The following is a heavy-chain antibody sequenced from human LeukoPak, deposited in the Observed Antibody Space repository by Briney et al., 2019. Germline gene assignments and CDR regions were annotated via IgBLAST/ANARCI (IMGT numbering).Heavy chain of an antibody. CDR2: INHSGST. CDR3: ARVTGYMIEDYFDY. D-gene: IGHD3-9*01. Sequence: TSETLSLTCAVYGGSFSGYYWSWIRQPPGKGLEWIGEINHSGSTNYNPSLKSRVTISVDTSKNQFSLKLRSVTAADTAVYYCARVTGYMIEDYFDYWGQGILVTVSS. J-gene: IGHJ4*02. V-gene: IGHV4-34*01. CDR1: GGSFSGYY.